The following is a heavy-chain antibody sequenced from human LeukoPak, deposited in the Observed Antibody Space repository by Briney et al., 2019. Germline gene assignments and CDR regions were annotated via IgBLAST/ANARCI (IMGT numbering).Heavy chain of an antibody. CDR1: GFTFSNYA. D-gene: IGHD6-19*01. CDR2: IGGSDGST. Sequence: GASLRLSCAASGFTFSNYAMTWVRQAPGKGLEWVSVIGGSDGSTHYADSVKGRLTISRDNSKNTLNLQMNSLRAEDTAVYYCAKDSSGWYYYYGMDVWGQGTTVTVSS. CDR3: AKDSSGWYYYYGMDV. V-gene: IGHV3-23*01. J-gene: IGHJ6*02.